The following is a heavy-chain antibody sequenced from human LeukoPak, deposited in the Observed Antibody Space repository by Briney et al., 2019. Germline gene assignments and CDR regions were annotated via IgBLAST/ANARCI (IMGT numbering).Heavy chain of an antibody. CDR3: ARDPSLPHSGSYGAGYYYYMDV. CDR1: GYTFTSYY. Sequence: ASVKVSCKASGYTFTSYYMHWVRQAPGQGLEWMGIINPSGGSTSYAQKFQGRVTMTRDMSTSTVYMELSSLRSEDTAVYYCARDPSLPHSGSYGAGYYYYMDVWGKGTTVTVSS. V-gene: IGHV1-46*01. D-gene: IGHD1-26*01. J-gene: IGHJ6*03. CDR2: INPSGGST.